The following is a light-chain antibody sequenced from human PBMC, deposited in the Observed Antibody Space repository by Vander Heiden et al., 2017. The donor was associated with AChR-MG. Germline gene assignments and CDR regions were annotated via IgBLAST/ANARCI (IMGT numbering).Light chain of an antibody. J-gene: IGLJ2*01. V-gene: IGLV4-69*01. Sequence: QLVLTPSPSASASRGASVKLTCTLSRGHSSSAIECHQHQPKKAPRYLMNLNSDGSHSTGDGIPDRFSASSSGAERYLTISSLQAEDEADYYCQTWGTGIVVFGGGTKLTVL. CDR3: QTWGTGIVV. CDR2: LNSDGSH. CDR1: RGHSSSA.